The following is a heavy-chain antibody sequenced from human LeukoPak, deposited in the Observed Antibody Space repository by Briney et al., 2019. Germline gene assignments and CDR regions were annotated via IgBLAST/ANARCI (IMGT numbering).Heavy chain of an antibody. CDR1: GGSISSYY. CDR2: IYYSGST. Sequence: SETLSLTCTVSGGSISSYYWSWIRQPPGKGLEWIGYIYYSGSTNYNPSLKSRVTISVDTSKNQFSLKLSSVTAADTAVYYCARVRYYDSSGYFPHYYYYYMDVWGKGTTSPSP. J-gene: IGHJ6*03. CDR3: ARVRYYDSSGYFPHYYYYYMDV. D-gene: IGHD3-22*01. V-gene: IGHV4-59*01.